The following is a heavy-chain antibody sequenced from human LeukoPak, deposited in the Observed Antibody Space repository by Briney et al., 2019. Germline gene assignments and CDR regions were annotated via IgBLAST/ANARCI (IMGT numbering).Heavy chain of an antibody. Sequence: SVKVSCKASGDTFSNYVITWVRQAPGQWLEWVGWIIPIFGTTKYAQRFQDRVTITADRSMTTAYMDLTSLKYDDTAVYFCAKGREMSAILGAHYYYINVWGKGTTVTVSS. CDR2: IIPIFGTT. CDR3: AKGREMSAILGAHYYYINV. J-gene: IGHJ6*03. D-gene: IGHD5-24*01. CDR1: GDTFSNYV. V-gene: IGHV1-69*06.